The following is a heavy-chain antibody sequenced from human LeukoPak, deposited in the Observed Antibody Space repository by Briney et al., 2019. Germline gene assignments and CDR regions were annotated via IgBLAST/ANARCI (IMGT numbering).Heavy chain of an antibody. CDR1: GFSLTTSGVG. V-gene: IGHV2-5*02. CDR2: IYWDDDK. D-gene: IGHD6-6*01. CDR3: ARFKYYFDY. J-gene: IGHJ4*02. Sequence: NKSGPTLVKPAQTLTLTCTFSGFSLTTSGVGVRWIRQPPGKALEWLALIYWDDDKRYSPSLKSRLTITKDTSKNQVVLTMTNMDSVDAATYFCARFKYYFDYWGQGLLVAVSS.